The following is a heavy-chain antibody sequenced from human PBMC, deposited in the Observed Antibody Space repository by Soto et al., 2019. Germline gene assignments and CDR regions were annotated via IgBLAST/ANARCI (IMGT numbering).Heavy chain of an antibody. CDR2: INHSGST. D-gene: IGHD2-15*01. J-gene: IGHJ5*02. CDR3: AGDIVVVVAAPGWFDP. CDR1: GGSFSGYY. Sequence: QVQLQQWGAGLLKPSETLSLTCAVYGGSFSGYYWSWIRQPPGKGLEWIGEINHSGSTNYNPSLKSRITISVDTSKNHFSLKLRSVTAAVTAVYYCAGDIVVVVAAPGWFDPWGQGTLVTVSS. V-gene: IGHV4-34*01.